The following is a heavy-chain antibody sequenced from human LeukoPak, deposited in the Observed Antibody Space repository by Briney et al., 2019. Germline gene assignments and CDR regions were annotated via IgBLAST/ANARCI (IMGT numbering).Heavy chain of an antibody. D-gene: IGHD2-2*01. J-gene: IGHJ6*03. CDR2: IYYSGST. CDR1: GGSISSGGYY. Sequence: SETLSLTCTLSGGSISSGGYYWSWIRQHPGKGLEWIGYIYYSGSTYYNPSLKSRVTISVDTSKNQFSLKLSSVTAADTTVYYCARSYGSSTSCSPYYYYYMDVWGKGTTVTVSS. CDR3: ARSYGSSTSCSPYYYYYMDV. V-gene: IGHV4-31*03.